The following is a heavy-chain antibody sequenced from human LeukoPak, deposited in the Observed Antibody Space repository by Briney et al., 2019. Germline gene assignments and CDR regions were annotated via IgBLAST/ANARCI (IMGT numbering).Heavy chain of an antibody. D-gene: IGHD3/OR15-3a*01. CDR3: ARSHARYLDWLLDPPSYMDV. V-gene: IGHV4-59*08. CDR1: GGSISSYY. CDR2: IYYSGST. J-gene: IGHJ6*03. Sequence: SETLSLTCTVSGGSISSYYWSWIRQPPGKGLEWIGYIYYSGSTNYNPSLKSRVTISVDTSKNQFSLKLSSVTAADTAVYYWARSHARYLDWLLDPPSYMDVWGEGTTVTISS.